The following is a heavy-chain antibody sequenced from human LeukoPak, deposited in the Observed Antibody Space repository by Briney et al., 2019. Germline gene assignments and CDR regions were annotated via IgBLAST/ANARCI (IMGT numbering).Heavy chain of an antibody. J-gene: IGHJ4*02. Sequence: RGSLRLFCVASECNFSDYYRNWVRQAPGKGLEWLSCISNGGRDISYADYVKGRFTISRDDARNSLYLQMDNLRAEDTALYYCARAVIEDYWGQGTLVTVSS. V-gene: IGHV3-11*01. CDR2: ISNGGRDI. D-gene: IGHD4-11*01. CDR1: ECNFSDYY. CDR3: ARAVIEDY.